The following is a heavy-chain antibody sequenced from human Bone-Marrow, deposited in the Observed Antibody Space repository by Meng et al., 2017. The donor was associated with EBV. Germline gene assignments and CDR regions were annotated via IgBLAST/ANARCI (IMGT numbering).Heavy chain of an antibody. CDR3: ARGSDIVVVGDY. CDR1: GFTFSSYS. V-gene: IGHV3-21*01. CDR2: ISSSSSYI. Sequence: EVRLVGSWGGLVKPGGSLRLSCAASGFTFSSYSMNWVRQAPGKGLEWVSSISSSSSYIYYADSVKGRFTISRDNAKNSLYLQMNSLRAEDTAVYYCARGSDIVVVGDYWGQGALVTVSS. J-gene: IGHJ4*02. D-gene: IGHD2-2*01.